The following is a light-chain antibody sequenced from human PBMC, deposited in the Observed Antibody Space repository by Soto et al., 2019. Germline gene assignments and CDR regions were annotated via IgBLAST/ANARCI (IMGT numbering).Light chain of an antibody. CDR1: RGDVGRYNY. Sequence: QSALTQPPIASGSPLPSVTISLPRTRGDVGRYNYVSWYQPHPGKAPKLRIYDVSKRPSGVPDRFSGSKSGNTASLTVSVLHAEDEADYCCCAYAGTHIVFGTGTKVTVL. CDR3: CAYAGTHIV. CDR2: DVS. V-gene: IGLV2-8*01. J-gene: IGLJ1*01.